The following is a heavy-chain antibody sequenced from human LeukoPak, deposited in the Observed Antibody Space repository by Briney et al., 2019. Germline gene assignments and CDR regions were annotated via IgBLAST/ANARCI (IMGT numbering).Heavy chain of an antibody. V-gene: IGHV3-21*01. CDR2: ISSSNSYI. Sequence: GGSLRLSCAASGFTFSSYNMNWVRQAPGKGLEWVSSISSSNSYIYYADSVNGRFTISRDNAKHSLYLQINSLRAEDTAVYYCARDASVVPPAMLPHYYYYMDVWGKGTTVTVSS. D-gene: IGHD2-2*01. CDR3: ARDASVVPPAMLPHYYYYMDV. J-gene: IGHJ6*03. CDR1: GFTFSSYN.